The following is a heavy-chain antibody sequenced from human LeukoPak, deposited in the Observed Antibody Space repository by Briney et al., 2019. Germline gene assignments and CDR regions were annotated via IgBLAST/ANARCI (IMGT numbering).Heavy chain of an antibody. V-gene: IGHV3-49*03. Sequence: GGSLRLSCTASGFTFGDYAMSWFRQAPGKGLEWVGFIRSKAYGGTTEYAASVKGRFTISRDDSKSIAYLQMNSLKTEDTAVYYCTGAVAGPPNWFDPWGQGTLVTVSS. J-gene: IGHJ5*02. CDR3: TGAVAGPPNWFDP. D-gene: IGHD6-19*01. CDR2: IRSKAYGGTT. CDR1: GFTFGDYA.